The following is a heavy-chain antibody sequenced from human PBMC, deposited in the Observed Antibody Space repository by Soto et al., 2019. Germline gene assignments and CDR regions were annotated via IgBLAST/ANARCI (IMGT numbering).Heavy chain of an antibody. V-gene: IGHV3-21*01. Sequence: GGSLRLSCAASGFTFSSYSMNWVRQAPGKGLEWVSSISSSSSYIYYADSVKGRFTMSRGNAKNSLYLQMNSLRAEDTAVYYCARVPGYCSGGSCYGFWFDPWGQGTLVTVSS. CDR2: ISSSSSYI. CDR1: GFTFSSYS. J-gene: IGHJ5*02. CDR3: ARVPGYCSGGSCYGFWFDP. D-gene: IGHD2-15*01.